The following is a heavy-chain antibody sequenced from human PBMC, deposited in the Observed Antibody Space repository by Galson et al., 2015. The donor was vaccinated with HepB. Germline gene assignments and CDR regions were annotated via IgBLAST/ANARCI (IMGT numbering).Heavy chain of an antibody. CDR2: ISGSGDTI. CDR3: ARGGNYYYFYTDV. Sequence: SLRLSCAASGFTFSSYAMSWVRQAPGKGLEWVSAISGSGDTIYYADSARGRFTISRDNSKNTLFLQMNSLRVEDTAVYYCARGGNYYYFYTDVWGKGTTVTVSS. CDR1: GFTFSSYA. V-gene: IGHV3-23*01. J-gene: IGHJ6*03. D-gene: IGHD3-16*01.